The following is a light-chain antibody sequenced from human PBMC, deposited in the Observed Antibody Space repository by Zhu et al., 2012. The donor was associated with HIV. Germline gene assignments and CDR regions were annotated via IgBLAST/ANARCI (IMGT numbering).Light chain of an antibody. Sequence: EIVLTQSPGTLSLSPGERGAPSCRASQNITNTYLAWYQHRAGQPPRLLIYGVSSRATGIPDRFSGSGSGTDFSLTISRLESEDCGMFYCQQYGISPRTFGQGTKVEIK. CDR2: GVS. J-gene: IGKJ1*01. V-gene: IGKV3-20*01. CDR3: QQYGISPRT. CDR1: QNITNTY.